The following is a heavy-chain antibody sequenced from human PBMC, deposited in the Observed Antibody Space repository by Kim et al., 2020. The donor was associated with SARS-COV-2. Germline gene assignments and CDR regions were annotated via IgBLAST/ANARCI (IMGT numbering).Heavy chain of an antibody. Sequence: GGSLRLSCAASGFIFSTYGTHWVRQAPGKGLEWVAIISDDGTKKYYADSLKGRFTISRNNSKDTMYLEMNSLRADDTAMYYCARDNAGGLHDIWGQGTMVTVSS. CDR1: GFIFSTYG. CDR3: ARDNAGGLHDI. J-gene: IGHJ3*02. V-gene: IGHV3-33*05. D-gene: IGHD5-12*01. CDR2: ISDDGTKK.